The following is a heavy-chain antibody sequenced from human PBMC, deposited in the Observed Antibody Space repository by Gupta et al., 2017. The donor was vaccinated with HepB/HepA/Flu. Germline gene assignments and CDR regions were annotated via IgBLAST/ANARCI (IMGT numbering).Heavy chain of an antibody. Sequence: QVQLVQSGAEVKKPGASVKVSCKASGYTFTGYYMHWVRQAPGQGLEWMGWINPNSGGTNYAQKFQGRVTMTRDTSISTAYMELSRLRSDDTAVYYCARDEPVCGGDCIWFDPWGQGTLVTVSS. D-gene: IGHD2-21*01. J-gene: IGHJ5*02. V-gene: IGHV1-2*02. CDR3: ARDEPVCGGDCIWFDP. CDR1: GYTFTGYY. CDR2: INPNSGGT.